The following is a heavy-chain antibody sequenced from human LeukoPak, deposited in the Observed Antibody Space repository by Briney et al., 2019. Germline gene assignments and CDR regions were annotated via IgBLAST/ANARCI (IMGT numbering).Heavy chain of an antibody. CDR1: GYTFTSYG. CDR3: ERDDSGYDSYHYYYYGMDV. J-gene: IGHJ6*02. Sequence: ASVKVSCKASGYTFTSYGISWVRQAPGQGLEWMGWISAYNGNTNYAQKLQGRVTMTTDTSTSTAYMELRSLRSDDTAVYYCERDDSGYDSYHYYYYGMDVWGQGTTVTVSS. CDR2: ISAYNGNT. D-gene: IGHD5-12*01. V-gene: IGHV1-18*01.